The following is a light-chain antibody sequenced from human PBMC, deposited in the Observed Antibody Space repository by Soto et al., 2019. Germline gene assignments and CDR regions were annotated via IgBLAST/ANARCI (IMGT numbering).Light chain of an antibody. CDR2: DNN. CDR3: GVWDTKLTTYP. J-gene: IGLJ1*01. Sequence: QSVLTQPPSVSAAPGQKVTIPCSGSSSNIGNNYVSWYQQLPGTAPKLLIYDNNKRPSGIPDRFSGSKSGTSATLGITGLQTGGEADYYCGVWDTKLTTYPFGSGTKVTVL. CDR1: SSNIGNNY. V-gene: IGLV1-51*01.